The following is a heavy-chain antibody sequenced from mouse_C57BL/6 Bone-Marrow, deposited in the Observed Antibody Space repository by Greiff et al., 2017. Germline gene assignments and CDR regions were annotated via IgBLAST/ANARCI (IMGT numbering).Heavy chain of an antibody. CDR3: TRERLRAIDD. Sequence: EVTLVESGAGLVKPGGSLKLSCAASGFSFSSYAMSWVRQTPETRLEWVAYISSGGDYIYYADTVKGRYTITRDNARSTLYLQMSSLKSEDTTMYYCTRERLRAIDDWGQGTSVTVSS. V-gene: IGHV5-9-1*02. D-gene: IGHD3-2*02. CDR2: ISSGGDYI. CDR1: GFSFSSYA. J-gene: IGHJ4*01.